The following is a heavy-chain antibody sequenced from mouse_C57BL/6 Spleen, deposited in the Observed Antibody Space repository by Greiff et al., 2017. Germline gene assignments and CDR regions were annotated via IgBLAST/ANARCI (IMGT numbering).Heavy chain of an antibody. J-gene: IGHJ1*03. CDR2: INPSNGGT. CDR1: GYTFTSYW. Sequence: QVQLQQPGTELVKPGASVKPGASGYTFTSYWMHWVKQRPGQGLEWIGNINPSNGGTNYNEKFKSKATLTVDKSSSTAYMQLSSLTSEDSAVYYCARMITTGYWYFDVWGTGTTVTVSS. CDR3: ARMITTGYWYFDV. V-gene: IGHV1-53*01. D-gene: IGHD2-4*01.